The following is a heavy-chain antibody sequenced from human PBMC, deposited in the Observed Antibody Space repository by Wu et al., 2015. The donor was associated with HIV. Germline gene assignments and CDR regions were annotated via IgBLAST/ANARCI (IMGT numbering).Heavy chain of an antibody. D-gene: IGHD3-10*01. CDR2: FDPKDGEI. Sequence: QVQLVQSGAAVRKPGASVKVSCKVSGYTLSKLSMHWVRQTPGKGLEWMGGFDPKDGEIVYAQNFQGRLTMTEDTSTDTAYVELRSLRFEDTAVYYCTTLRGGYYAGSDIPAAFDIWGQGTMVTVSP. J-gene: IGHJ3*02. V-gene: IGHV1-24*01. CDR3: TTLRGGYYAGSDIPAAFDI. CDR1: GYTLSKLS.